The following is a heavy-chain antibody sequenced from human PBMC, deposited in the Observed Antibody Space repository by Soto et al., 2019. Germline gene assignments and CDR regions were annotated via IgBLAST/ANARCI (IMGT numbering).Heavy chain of an antibody. CDR3: ARDRGSDYDSTSGYYYY. J-gene: IGHJ4*02. V-gene: IGHV4-30-4*01. Sequence: SETLSLTCTVSGGSISNSDYYWTWIRQPPGKGLEWIGYIYSSGATSYNPSLESRVTISGDTSKNQFSLRLSSVTAADTAVYYCARDRGSDYDSTSGYYYYWGQGILVTVSS. D-gene: IGHD3-22*01. CDR1: GGSISNSDYY. CDR2: IYSSGAT.